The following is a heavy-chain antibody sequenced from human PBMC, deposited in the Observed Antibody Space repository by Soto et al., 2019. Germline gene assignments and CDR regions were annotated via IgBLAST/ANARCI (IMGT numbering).Heavy chain of an antibody. D-gene: IGHD4-17*01. J-gene: IGHJ4*02. CDR1: GFTFSSYA. CDR3: ARATTTVTTSDYFVY. CDR2: ISYDGSNK. Sequence: QVQLVESGGGVVQPGRSLRLSWAASGFTFSSYAMHWVRQAPGKGLAWVAVISYDGSNKYYADSVKGRFTISRDKFKNTLNLQMNSLRAEDKAAYYSARATTTVTTSDYFVYWGQGTLVTVSS. V-gene: IGHV3-30-3*01.